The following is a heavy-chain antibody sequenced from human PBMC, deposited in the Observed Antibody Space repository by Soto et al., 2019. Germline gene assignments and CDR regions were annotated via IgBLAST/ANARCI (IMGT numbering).Heavy chain of an antibody. CDR2: VYYSGTT. CDR3: ARTTAVPNTLRSRYYFDY. V-gene: IGHV4-61*01. D-gene: IGHD4-17*01. Sequence: QVQLQESGPGLLKPSETLSLTCSVSVGSVNNRTYYWSWIRQPPGKRLEWIGYVYYSGTTNYNPSLKSRVSLSVDTSKNPFSLSLSSVTAADTALYYCARTTAVPNTLRSRYYFDYWGPGTLVPVSS. J-gene: IGHJ4*02. CDR1: VGSVNNRTYY.